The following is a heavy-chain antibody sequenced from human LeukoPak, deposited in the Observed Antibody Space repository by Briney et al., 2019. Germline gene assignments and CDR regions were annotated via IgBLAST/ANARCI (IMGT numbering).Heavy chain of an antibody. Sequence: GASVKVSCKASGYTFTGYYMHWVRQAPGQGLEWMGWINPNSGGTNYAQKFQGRVTMTRDTSISTAYMELSRLRSDDTAVYYCARVAYSSSWSGVYYFDYWGQGTLVTVSS. V-gene: IGHV1-2*02. CDR2: INPNSGGT. CDR3: ARVAYSSSWSGVYYFDY. D-gene: IGHD6-13*01. J-gene: IGHJ4*02. CDR1: GYTFTGYY.